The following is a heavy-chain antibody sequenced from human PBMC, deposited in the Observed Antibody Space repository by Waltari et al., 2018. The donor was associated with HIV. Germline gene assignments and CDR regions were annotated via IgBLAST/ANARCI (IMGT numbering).Heavy chain of an antibody. Sequence: QVQLVQSGAEVKEPGASVKGSCKASGFTFTGYYLHWVRQAPGQGLEWMGCINPNSGGTNYAQKFQGRVTMTRDTSTSTSYMELNRLRSDDTAVYYCARGIRLVWGQGTLVTVSS. CDR1: GFTFTGYY. CDR3: ARGIRLV. J-gene: IGHJ4*02. D-gene: IGHD1-20*01. CDR2: INPNSGGT. V-gene: IGHV1-2*02.